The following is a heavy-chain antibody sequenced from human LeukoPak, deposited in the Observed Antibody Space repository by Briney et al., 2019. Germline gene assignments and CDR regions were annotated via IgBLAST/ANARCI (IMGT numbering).Heavy chain of an antibody. CDR1: GFTFSSSA. D-gene: IGHD2-15*01. CDR2: ISNNGGYT. CDR3: AKQLGYCSDGSCYFPY. V-gene: IGHV3-23*01. Sequence: GGSLRLSCAASGFTFSSSAMSWVRQAPGKGLEWVSAISNNGGYTYYADSVQGRFTISRDDSKSTLCLQMNSLRAEDTAVYYCAKQLGYCSDGSCYFPYWGQGTLVTVSS. J-gene: IGHJ4*02.